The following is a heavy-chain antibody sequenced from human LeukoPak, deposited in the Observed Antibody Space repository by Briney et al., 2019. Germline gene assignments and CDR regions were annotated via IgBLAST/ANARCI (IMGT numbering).Heavy chain of an antibody. V-gene: IGHV4-39*01. CDR3: ARRCDDYGDCDAFDI. Sequence: PSETLSLTCTVSGGSISSSSYYWGWIRQPPGKGLEWIGSIYYSGSTYYNPSLKSRVTISVDTSKNQFSLKLSSVTAADTAVYYCARRCDDYGDCDAFDIWGRGTMVTVSS. CDR1: GGSISSSSYY. D-gene: IGHD4-17*01. CDR2: IYYSGST. J-gene: IGHJ3*02.